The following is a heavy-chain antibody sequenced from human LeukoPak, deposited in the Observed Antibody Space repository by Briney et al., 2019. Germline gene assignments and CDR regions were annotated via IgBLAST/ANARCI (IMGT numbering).Heavy chain of an antibody. J-gene: IGHJ2*01. Sequence: SETLSLTCAVYGGSFSGYHWTWIRQSPGKGLEWIGDINPSGSTYYNPSLKGRLTISVDTSKNQFSLKLTSVTAADTAVYYCATSRKYNISWWIWYFDLWGRGTLVTVSS. CDR1: GGSFSGYH. D-gene: IGHD1-14*01. V-gene: IGHV4-34*01. CDR2: INPSGST. CDR3: ATSRKYNISWWIWYFDL.